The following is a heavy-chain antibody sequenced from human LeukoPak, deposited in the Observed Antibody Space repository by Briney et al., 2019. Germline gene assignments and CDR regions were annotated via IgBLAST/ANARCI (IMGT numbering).Heavy chain of an antibody. CDR2: INHSGNT. CDR3: ARNYGSGTNYFDY. Sequence: SETLSLTCAVYGGSFSGYYWSWIRQPPGKGLEWIGEINHSGNTNYNPSLKSRVTISVDTSKNQFSLKLSSVTAADTAVYYCARNYGSGTNYFDYWGQGTLVTVSS. V-gene: IGHV4-34*01. CDR1: GGSFSGYY. D-gene: IGHD3-10*01. J-gene: IGHJ4*02.